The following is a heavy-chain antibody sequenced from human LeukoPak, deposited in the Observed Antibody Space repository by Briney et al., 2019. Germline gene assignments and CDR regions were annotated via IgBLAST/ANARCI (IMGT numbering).Heavy chain of an antibody. J-gene: IGHJ4*02. CDR1: GFTFDDYG. Sequence: PGGSLRLSCAASGFTFDDYGMTWVRQAPGKGLEWVSGIRNGGSTGYADSVKGRFTISRDNAKNSLYLQMNSLRAEDTAVYYCARATTYDILTGYFDYWGQGTLVTVSS. D-gene: IGHD3-9*01. CDR2: IRNGGST. V-gene: IGHV3-20*04. CDR3: ARATTYDILTGYFDY.